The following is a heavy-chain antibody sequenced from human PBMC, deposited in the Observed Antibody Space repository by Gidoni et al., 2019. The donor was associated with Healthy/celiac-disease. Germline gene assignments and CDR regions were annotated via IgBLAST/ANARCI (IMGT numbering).Heavy chain of an antibody. J-gene: IGHJ4*02. V-gene: IGHV1-69*04. D-gene: IGHD6-13*01. CDR3: ASPQGIIAAAGAFDY. Sequence: QVQLVQSGAEVKKPGSSVKVSCKASGGTFSSYAISWVRQAPGQGLEWMGRIIPILGIANYAQKFQGRVTITADKSTSTAYMELSSLRSEDTAVYYCASPQGIIAAAGAFDYWGQGTLVTVSS. CDR1: GGTFSSYA. CDR2: IIPILGIA.